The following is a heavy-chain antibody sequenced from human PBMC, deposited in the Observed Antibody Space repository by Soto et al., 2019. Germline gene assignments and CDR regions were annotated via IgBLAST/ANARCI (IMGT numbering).Heavy chain of an antibody. CDR1: GFSVSSNY. D-gene: IGHD1-26*01. CDR2: HYSGGST. CDR3: ARHRHPLGKVWATSPLDT. Sequence: GGSLRLSCAISGFSVSSNYLSWVRQAPGKGLEWVSVHYSGGSTYYADSVQGRFTISRDKSNNTMYLQMRRVRAEDTAVYFCARHRHPLGKVWATSPLDTWGQGTQVTVSS. V-gene: IGHV3-66*04. J-gene: IGHJ5*02.